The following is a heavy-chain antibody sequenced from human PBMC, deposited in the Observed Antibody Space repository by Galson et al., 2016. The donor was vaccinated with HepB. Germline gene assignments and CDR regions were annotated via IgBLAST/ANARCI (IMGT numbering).Heavy chain of an antibody. V-gene: IGHV3-30-3*01. J-gene: IGHJ6*02. Sequence: SLRLSCAASGFTFSTYAMHWVRQAPGKGLEWVAVISYDGSHKHYRDSVKGRFTISRDNSKNTLYLQMNSLRREDTAVYYCARPRRWPQYYYGLDVWGQGTTATVSS. D-gene: IGHD5-24*01. CDR3: ARPRRWPQYYYGLDV. CDR2: ISYDGSHK. CDR1: GFTFSTYA.